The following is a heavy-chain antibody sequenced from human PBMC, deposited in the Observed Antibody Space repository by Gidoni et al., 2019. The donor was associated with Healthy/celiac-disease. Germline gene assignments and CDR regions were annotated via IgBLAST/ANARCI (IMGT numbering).Heavy chain of an antibody. J-gene: IGHJ4*02. CDR2: IRSKAYGGTT. V-gene: IGHV3-49*04. Sequence: EVQLVESGGGLVQPGRSLRLSCTASGVTFGDYAMSWVRQAPGKGLEWVGFIRSKAYGGTTEYAASVKGRFTISRDDSKSIAYLQMNSLKTEDTAVYYCTSRSGWNFDYWGQGTLVTVSS. CDR1: GVTFGDYA. CDR3: TSRSGWNFDY. D-gene: IGHD6-19*01.